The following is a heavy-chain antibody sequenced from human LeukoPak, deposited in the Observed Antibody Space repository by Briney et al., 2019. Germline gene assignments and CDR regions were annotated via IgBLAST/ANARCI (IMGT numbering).Heavy chain of an antibody. D-gene: IGHD3-10*01. J-gene: IGHJ6*03. CDR3: ARGFNTMVRGPYYYYMDV. V-gene: IGHV1-18*01. Sequence: GASVRVSCKASGYTFTWYGITWVRQAPGQGLEWMGWISAYNGNTNYTQKLQGRVTITADKSTSTAYMELSSLRSEDTAVYYCARGFNTMVRGPYYYYMDVWGKGTTVTVSS. CDR2: ISAYNGNT. CDR1: GYTFTWYG.